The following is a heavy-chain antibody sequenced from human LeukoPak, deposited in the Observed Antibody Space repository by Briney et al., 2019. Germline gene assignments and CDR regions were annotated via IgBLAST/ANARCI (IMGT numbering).Heavy chain of an antibody. CDR1: GFTFSSYS. D-gene: IGHD2-2*01. Sequence: GGSLRLSCAASGFTFSSYSMNWVRQAPGKGLEWVSSISSSSSYIYYADSVKGRFTISRDNAKNSLYLQMNSLRAEDTAVYYCARGDYCSSTSCYPTAKYYYYYYGMDVRGQGTTVTVSS. V-gene: IGHV3-21*01. J-gene: IGHJ6*02. CDR2: ISSSSSYI. CDR3: ARGDYCSSTSCYPTAKYYYYYYGMDV.